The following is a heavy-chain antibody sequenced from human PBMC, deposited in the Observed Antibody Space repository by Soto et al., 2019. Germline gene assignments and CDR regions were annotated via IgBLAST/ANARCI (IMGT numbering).Heavy chain of an antibody. CDR2: IYYSGST. CDR3: ARVFDDSSGYYYNY. J-gene: IGHJ4*02. CDR1: GGSFSGYY. Sequence: SETLSLTCAVYGGSFSGYYWSWIRQHPGKGLEWIGYIYYSGSTYYNPSLKSRVTISVDTSKNQFSLKLSSVTAADTAVYYCARVFDDSSGYYYNYWGQGTLVTVSS. V-gene: IGHV4-31*11. D-gene: IGHD3-22*01.